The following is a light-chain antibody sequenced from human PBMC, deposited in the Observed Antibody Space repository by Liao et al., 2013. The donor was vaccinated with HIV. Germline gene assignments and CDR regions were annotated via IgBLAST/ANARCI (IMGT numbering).Light chain of an antibody. CDR2: SDS. V-gene: IGLV3-21*04. Sequence: SYVLTQPPSVSVAPGKTATIMCGGTSIGRRSVHWYQQRPGQAPVLVIYSDSDRPSGIPERFSGSNSGNTATLTISRVEAGDEADFYCQVWDSSSDHWVFGGGTKLTVL. J-gene: IGLJ3*02. CDR1: SIGRRS. CDR3: QVWDSSSDHWV.